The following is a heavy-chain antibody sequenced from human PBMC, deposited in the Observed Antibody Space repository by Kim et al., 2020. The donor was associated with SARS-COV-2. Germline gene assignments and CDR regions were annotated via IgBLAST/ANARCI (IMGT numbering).Heavy chain of an antibody. CDR3: AKMMVRTTYDI. J-gene: IGHJ3*02. V-gene: IGHV3-23*01. Sequence: STYYADSVRARFTISRDNPKNTLYLQLNSLRAEDTAIYYCAKMMVRTTYDIWGLGTLVTVSS. CDR2: ST. D-gene: IGHD3-10*01.